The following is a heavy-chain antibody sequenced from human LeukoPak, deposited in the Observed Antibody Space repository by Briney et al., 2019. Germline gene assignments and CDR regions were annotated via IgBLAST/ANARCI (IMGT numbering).Heavy chain of an antibody. CDR3: AREGPYDFWSGFRYYYYMDV. J-gene: IGHJ6*03. CDR1: GYSISSGYY. D-gene: IGHD3-3*01. Sequence: SETLSLTCAVSGYSISSGYYWGWIRQPPGKGLEWIGSIYHSGSTYYNPSLKSRVTISVDTSKNQFSLKLSSVTAADTAVYYCAREGPYDFWSGFRYYYYMDVWGEGTTVTVSS. CDR2: IYHSGST. V-gene: IGHV4-38-2*02.